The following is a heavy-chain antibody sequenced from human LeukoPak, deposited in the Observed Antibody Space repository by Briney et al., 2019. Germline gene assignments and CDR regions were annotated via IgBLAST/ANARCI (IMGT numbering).Heavy chain of an antibody. D-gene: IGHD6-13*01. V-gene: IGHV3-53*01. Sequence: GGSLRLSCAASGFTVSSNYMSWVRQAPGKGLEWVSVIYSGGSTYYADSVKGRFTISRDNSKNTLYLQMNSLRAEDTAVYYCARVGLGQQLYFFDYWGQGTLVTVSS. J-gene: IGHJ4*02. CDR2: IYSGGST. CDR1: GFTVSSNY. CDR3: ARVGLGQQLYFFDY.